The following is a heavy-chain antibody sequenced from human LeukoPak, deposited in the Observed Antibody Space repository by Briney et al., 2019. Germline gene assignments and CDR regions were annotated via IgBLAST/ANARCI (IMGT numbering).Heavy chain of an antibody. Sequence: GGSLRLSCVASGFTISHYGMHWVRQASGKGLEWVAAIQSDGSKEYYADSVKGRFTISRDDSKNTLYLQMNSLRAEDTAVYYCARDDCISPGSFGLWGQGTLVTVSS. CDR1: GFTISHYG. CDR2: IQSDGSKE. D-gene: IGHD2-21*01. J-gene: IGHJ5*02. V-gene: IGHV3-33*05. CDR3: ARDDCISPGSFGL.